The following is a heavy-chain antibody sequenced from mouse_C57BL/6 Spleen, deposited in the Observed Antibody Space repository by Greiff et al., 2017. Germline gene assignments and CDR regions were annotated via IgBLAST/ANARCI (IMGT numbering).Heavy chain of an antibody. CDR2: IHPNSGST. CDR1: GYTFTSYW. CDR3: ASPGSSYVFDY. Sequence: QVHVKQPGAELVKPGASVKLSCKASGYTFTSYWMHWVKQRPGQGLEWIGMIHPNSGSTNYNEKFKSKATLTVDKSSSTAYMQLSSLTSEDSAVYYCASPGSSYVFDYWGQGTTLTVSS. J-gene: IGHJ2*01. D-gene: IGHD1-1*01. V-gene: IGHV1-64*01.